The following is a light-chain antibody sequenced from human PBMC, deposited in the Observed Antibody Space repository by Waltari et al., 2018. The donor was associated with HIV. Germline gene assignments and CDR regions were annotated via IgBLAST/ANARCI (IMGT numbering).Light chain of an antibody. Sequence: IVITQSPATLSVSPGERATLSCRASQSVSTTLAWYQQKPGQAPRPLIYGASTRATGIPARFSGSGSGTEFTLTISSLQSEDFAVYYCQQYNNWPQSFGQGTTLEIK. J-gene: IGKJ2*03. CDR1: QSVSTT. CDR2: GAS. CDR3: QQYNNWPQS. V-gene: IGKV3-15*01.